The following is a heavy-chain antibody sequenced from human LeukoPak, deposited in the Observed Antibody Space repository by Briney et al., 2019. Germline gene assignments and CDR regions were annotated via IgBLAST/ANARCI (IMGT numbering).Heavy chain of an antibody. CDR3: ARTGYYDSPSNYFDY. Sequence: GGSLRLSCAASGFTFSSYAMSWVRQAPGKGLEWVSAISGSGGSTYYADSVKGRFTISRDNSENTLYLQMNSLRAEDTAVYYCARTGYYDSPSNYFDYWGQGTLVTVSS. CDR1: GFTFSSYA. CDR2: ISGSGGST. J-gene: IGHJ4*02. D-gene: IGHD3-22*01. V-gene: IGHV3-23*01.